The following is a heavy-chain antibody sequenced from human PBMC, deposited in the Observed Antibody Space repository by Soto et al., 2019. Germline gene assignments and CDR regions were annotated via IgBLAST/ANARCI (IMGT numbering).Heavy chain of an antibody. V-gene: IGHV4-4*07. J-gene: IGHJ6*02. CDR1: GGSISSYY. Sequence: KPSETLSLTCTVSGGSISSYYWSWIRQPAGKGLEWIGRIYTSGSTNYNPSLKSRVTMSVDTSKNQFSLKLSSVTAADTAVYYCARSGPYCSSTSCYMGYYYGMDVWGQGTTVTVSS. CDR2: IYTSGST. CDR3: ARSGPYCSSTSCYMGYYYGMDV. D-gene: IGHD2-2*02.